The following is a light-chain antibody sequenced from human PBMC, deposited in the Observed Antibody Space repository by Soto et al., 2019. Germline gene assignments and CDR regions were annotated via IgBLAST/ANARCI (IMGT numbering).Light chain of an antibody. CDR1: QSVSSSY. V-gene: IGKV3-20*01. Sequence: EIVLTQSPGTLSLSPGERATLSCRASQSVSSSYLAWYQQKPGQAPRLLIYGASSRATGIPDRFSGSGSGTAFPLTISRLDHDDFALYYCQQYGSSLFTFGPGTKVDIK. J-gene: IGKJ3*01. CDR2: GAS. CDR3: QQYGSSLFT.